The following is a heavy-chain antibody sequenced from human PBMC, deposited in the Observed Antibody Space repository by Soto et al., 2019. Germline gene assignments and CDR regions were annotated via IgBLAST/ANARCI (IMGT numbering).Heavy chain of an antibody. J-gene: IGHJ4*02. CDR2: IYYSGST. CDR3: ARDRSGYEIHPFDY. Sequence: SEALSLTCTGSGGSMSSYYWSWIQQPPGKGLEWIGYIYYSGSTNYNPSLKSRVTISVDTSKNQFSLKLSSVTAADTAVYYCARDRSGYEIHPFDYWGQGTLVTVSS. CDR1: GGSMSSYY. D-gene: IGHD5-12*01. V-gene: IGHV4-59*01.